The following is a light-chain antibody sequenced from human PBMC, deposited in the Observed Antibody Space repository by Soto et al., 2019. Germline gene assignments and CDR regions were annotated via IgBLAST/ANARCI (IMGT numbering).Light chain of an antibody. J-gene: IGLJ1*01. CDR3: SPYTDRKNLV. V-gene: IGLV2-8*01. CDR2: DVT. CDR1: SSDIGGYNS. Sequence: QSALTQSPSASGSPGQSVTISCTGTSSDIGGYNSVSWYQQHPGKAPKVMIYDVTKRPSGVPDRFSGSKSGNTASLTVSALQAEDEADYYCSPYTDRKNLVFGTGTKLTVL.